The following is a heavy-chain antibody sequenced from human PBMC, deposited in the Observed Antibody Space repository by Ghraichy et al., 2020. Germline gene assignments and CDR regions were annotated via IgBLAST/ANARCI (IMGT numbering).Heavy chain of an antibody. CDR2: IKQDGSEK. Sequence: LTCAASGFTFSSYWMSWVRQAPGKGLEWVANIKQDGSEKYYVDSVKGRFTISRDNAKNSLYLQMNSLRAEDTAVYYCARDSPYPGAYCGGDCYGYWGQGTLVTVSS. V-gene: IGHV3-7*01. J-gene: IGHJ4*02. CDR1: GFTFSSYW. CDR3: ARDSPYPGAYCGGDCYGY. D-gene: IGHD2-21*01.